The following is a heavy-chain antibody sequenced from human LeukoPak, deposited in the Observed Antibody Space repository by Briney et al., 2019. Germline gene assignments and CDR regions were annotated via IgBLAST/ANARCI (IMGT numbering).Heavy chain of an antibody. J-gene: IGHJ3*02. CDR3: AREVWFGDYAFDI. CDR1: GYTFTSYD. Sequence: ASVKVSCKASGYTFTSYDINWVRQATGQGLEWMGWMNPNSGNTGYAQKFQGRVTMTRNTSISTAYMELSSLRSEGTAVYYCAREVWFGDYAFDIWGQGTMVTVSS. CDR2: MNPNSGNT. D-gene: IGHD3-10*01. V-gene: IGHV1-8*01.